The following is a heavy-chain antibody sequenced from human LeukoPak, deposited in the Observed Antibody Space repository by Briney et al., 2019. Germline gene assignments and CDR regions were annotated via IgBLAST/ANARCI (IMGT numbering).Heavy chain of an antibody. Sequence: ASVKVSCKASGYTFTNYHVHWVRQAPGQGLEWMGMITPSDGSTNYAQKFQGRVTMTRDMSTSTVYMELSSLRSEDTAVYYCARVGGWYRYFFDYWGQGTLLTVSS. CDR1: GYTFTNYH. D-gene: IGHD6-19*01. CDR3: ARVGGWYRYFFDY. V-gene: IGHV1-46*01. J-gene: IGHJ4*02. CDR2: ITPSDGST.